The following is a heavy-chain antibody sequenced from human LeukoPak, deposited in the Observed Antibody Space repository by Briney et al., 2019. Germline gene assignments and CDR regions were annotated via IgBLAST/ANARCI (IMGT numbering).Heavy chain of an antibody. Sequence: GGSLRLSCAASGFTFSNYWMHWVRQAPGKGLVWVSRINSDGINTSYADSVKGRFTISRDYSKNTLYLQMNSLRTEETAVYYCAKGPAMVRGTFDPWGQGTLVTVSS. V-gene: IGHV3-74*01. J-gene: IGHJ5*02. D-gene: IGHD3-10*01. CDR3: AKGPAMVRGTFDP. CDR1: GFTFSNYW. CDR2: INSDGINT.